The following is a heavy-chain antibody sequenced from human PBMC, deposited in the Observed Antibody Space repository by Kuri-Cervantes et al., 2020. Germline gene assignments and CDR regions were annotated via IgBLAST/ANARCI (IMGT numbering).Heavy chain of an antibody. J-gene: IGHJ5*02. CDR2: ISYDGSNK. CDR3: ARDQKFAYYYDSSGYYGGWFDP. Sequence: GESLKISCAASGFTFSSYGMHWVRQAPGKGLEWVAVISYDGSNKYYADSVKGRFTISRDNSKNTLYLQMNSLRAEDTAVYYCARDQKFAYYYDSSGYYGGWFDPWGQGTLVTVSS. V-gene: IGHV3-30*03. D-gene: IGHD3-22*01. CDR1: GFTFSSYG.